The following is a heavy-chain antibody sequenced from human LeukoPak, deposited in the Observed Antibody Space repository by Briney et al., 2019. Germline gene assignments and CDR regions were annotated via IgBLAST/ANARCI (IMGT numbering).Heavy chain of an antibody. V-gene: IGHV1-18*01. CDR2: ISAYNGNT. CDR3: ARDHYQDLYYYYGMDV. Sequence: ASVKVSCKASGYTFTSYGISWVRQAPGQGLEWMGWISAYNGNTNYAQKLQGRVTMTTDTSTSTAYMELRSLRSDDTAVYYCARDHYQDLYYYYGMDVWGQGTTVTVSS. CDR1: GYTFTSYG. J-gene: IGHJ6*02. D-gene: IGHD3-10*01.